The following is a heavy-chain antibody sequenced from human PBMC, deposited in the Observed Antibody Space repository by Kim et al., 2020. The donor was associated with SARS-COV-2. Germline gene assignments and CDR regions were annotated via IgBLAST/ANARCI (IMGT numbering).Heavy chain of an antibody. D-gene: IGHD6-13*01. CDR1: GGSISSYY. CDR3: ARVLRRSSWSTRAGDDAFDI. V-gene: IGHV4-59*01. CDR2: IYYSGST. Sequence: SETLSLTCTVSGGSISSYYWSWIRQPPGKGLEWIGYIYYSGSTNYNPSLKSRVTISVDTSKNQFSLKLSSVTAADTAVYYCARVLRRSSWSTRAGDDAFDIWGQGTMVTVSS. J-gene: IGHJ3*02.